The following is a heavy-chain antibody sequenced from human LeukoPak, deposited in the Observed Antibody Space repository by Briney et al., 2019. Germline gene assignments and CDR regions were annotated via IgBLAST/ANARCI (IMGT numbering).Heavy chain of an antibody. CDR2: VHSSGDI. V-gene: IGHV4-61*02. Sequence: PAQTLSLTCSVSGVSITSGSYYWGWIRQSAGKGLEWIGRVHSSGDIYHNAAFRSRAAVSGDASKNQYSLQLNSVTAADTAVYYCARGASPKDAVFFDYWGQGALITVFS. CDR3: ARGASPKDAVFFDY. J-gene: IGHJ4*02. D-gene: IGHD3-16*01. CDR1: GVSITSGSYY.